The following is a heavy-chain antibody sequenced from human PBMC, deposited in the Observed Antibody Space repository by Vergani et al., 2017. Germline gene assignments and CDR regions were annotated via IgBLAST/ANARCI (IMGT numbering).Heavy chain of an antibody. V-gene: IGHV5-51*01. CDR1: GYTFSRYC. CDR3: ARHARYSDVTGNYVYYGMDV. J-gene: IGHJ6*02. Sequence: EVELVQSGAELKKPGESLKISCKASGYTFSRYCIGWVRQVPGKGLEWMGIIYPGDSDTRYSPSFQGQVTISADKSINTAYLQWRTLKASDTAIYYCARHARYSDVTGNYVYYGMDVWGQGTSVIVSS. D-gene: IGHD3-16*01. CDR2: IYPGDSDT.